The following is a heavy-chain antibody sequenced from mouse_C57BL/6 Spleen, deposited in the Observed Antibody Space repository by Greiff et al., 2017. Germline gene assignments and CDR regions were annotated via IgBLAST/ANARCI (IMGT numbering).Heavy chain of an antibody. V-gene: IGHV1-82*01. Sequence: QVQLQQSGPELVKPGASVKISCKASGYAFSSSWMNWVKQRPGKGLEWIGRIYPGDGDTNYNGKFKGKATLTTGKSSSTAYMQLSSLTSEDSAVYVCARGGTYSNYSWYAYWGQGTLVTVSA. CDR1: GYAFSSSW. CDR2: IYPGDGDT. CDR3: ARGGTYSNYSWYAY. D-gene: IGHD2-5*01. J-gene: IGHJ3*01.